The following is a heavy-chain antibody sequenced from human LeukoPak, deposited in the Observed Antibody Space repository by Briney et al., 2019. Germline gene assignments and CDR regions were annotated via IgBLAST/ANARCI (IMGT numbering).Heavy chain of an antibody. J-gene: IGHJ4*02. CDR1: GFTLSSYG. Sequence: GGSLRLSCAASGFTLSSYGMHWVRQAPGKGLEWVAVIWYDGSNKYYADSVKGRFTISRDNSKNTLYLQMNSLRAEDTAVYYCAEPEGGYYDIRPDWGQGTLVTVSS. CDR3: AEPEGGYYDIRPD. CDR2: IWYDGSNK. D-gene: IGHD3-22*01. V-gene: IGHV3-33*06.